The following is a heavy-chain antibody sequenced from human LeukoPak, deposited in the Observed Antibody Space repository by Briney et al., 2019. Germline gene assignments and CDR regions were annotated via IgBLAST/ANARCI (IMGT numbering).Heavy chain of an antibody. Sequence: GASVKVSCKASGYIFTSYDINWVRQATGQGLEWMGWMNPNSGNTGYAQKFQGRVTMTRDTSINTAYMDLSRLRSDDTAVYYCARSDSGTFYNDYWGQGTLVTVSS. J-gene: IGHJ4*02. V-gene: IGHV1-8*01. CDR3: ARSDSGTFYNDY. CDR2: MNPNSGNT. D-gene: IGHD3-10*01. CDR1: GYIFTSYD.